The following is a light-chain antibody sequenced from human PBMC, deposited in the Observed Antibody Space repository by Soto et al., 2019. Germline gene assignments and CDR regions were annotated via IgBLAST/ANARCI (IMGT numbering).Light chain of an antibody. CDR1: QSVSRH. J-gene: IGKJ2*01. CDR2: AAS. CDR3: QQSYSTPRMYT. Sequence: DIQMTQSPSSLSASVGDSVTITCRASQSVSRHLNWYQQKPGEAPKLLIYAASSLQRGVPSRFSGSGSGTEFTLTINNLQPEDFATSSCQQSYSTPRMYTFGQGTKLEIK. V-gene: IGKV1-39*01.